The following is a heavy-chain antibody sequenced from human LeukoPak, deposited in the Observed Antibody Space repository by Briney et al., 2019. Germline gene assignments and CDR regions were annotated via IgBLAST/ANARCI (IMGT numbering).Heavy chain of an antibody. CDR3: ARQSGSYGGILDN. CDR1: GGSFNTNLYY. V-gene: IGHV4-39*01. Sequence: SETLSLTCTVFGGSFNTNLYYWAWFRQPPGKGLEWVGSLYYSGSTYYNPSLKSRVTISVDTSRDEFSLRLSSVTAADTALYFCARQSGSYGGILDNWGQGILGTVSS. D-gene: IGHD1-26*01. J-gene: IGHJ4*02. CDR2: LYYSGST.